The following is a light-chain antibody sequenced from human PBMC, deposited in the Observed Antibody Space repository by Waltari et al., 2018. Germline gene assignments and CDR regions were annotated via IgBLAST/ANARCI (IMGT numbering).Light chain of an antibody. J-gene: IGLJ3*02. V-gene: IGLV3-27*01. CDR1: VLKKKY. Sequence: SYELTQPSSVSVSPGQTARITCSGDVLKKKYARWFQQKPGQAPVLVIYKDSERPSGISERFSGSSSGTTVTLTISGAQVEDEADDSCYSAADYRGVFGGGTKLTVL. CDR3: YSAADYRGV. CDR2: KDS.